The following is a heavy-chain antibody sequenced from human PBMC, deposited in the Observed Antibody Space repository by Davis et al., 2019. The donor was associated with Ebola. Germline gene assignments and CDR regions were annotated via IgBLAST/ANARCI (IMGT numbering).Heavy chain of an antibody. CDR1: GFTFSSYS. CDR2: ISSSSSYI. CDR3: ARDGTQTDGMDV. D-gene: IGHD1-1*01. V-gene: IGHV3-21*01. J-gene: IGHJ6*02. Sequence: GGSLRLSCAASGFTFSSYSMNWVRQAPGKGLEWVSSISSSSSYIYYADSVKGRFTISRDNAKNSLYLQMNSLRAEDTAVYYCARDGTQTDGMDVWGQGTTVTVSS.